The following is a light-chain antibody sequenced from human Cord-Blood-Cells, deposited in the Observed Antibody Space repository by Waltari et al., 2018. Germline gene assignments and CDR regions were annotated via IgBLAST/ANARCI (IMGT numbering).Light chain of an antibody. V-gene: IGKV1-5*01. Sequence: DIQMTQSPSTLSAYVGDRVTITCRDSQSISSWLAWYQQKSGKAPKLLIYDAASLESGVPSIFSGSGSGTEFTLTISSLQPDDFATYYCQQYNSYTITFGQVTRLEIK. CDR3: QQYNSYTIT. CDR2: DAA. J-gene: IGKJ5*01. CDR1: QSISSW.